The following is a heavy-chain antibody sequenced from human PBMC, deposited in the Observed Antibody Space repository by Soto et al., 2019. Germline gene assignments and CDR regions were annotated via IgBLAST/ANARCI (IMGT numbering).Heavy chain of an antibody. CDR1: GFTFSNYA. J-gene: IGHJ4*02. V-gene: IGHV3-13*01. CDR2: FGTAGDT. CDR3: XXXXXXXXXYFDY. Sequence: EVQLVESGGGLVQPGGSLRLSCAASGFTFSNYAMHCVRQVTGKGLEWVSTFGTAGDTYYPGSVTGRFTISRENAXXXXXXXXXXXXXXXXXXXXXXXXXXXXXXYFDYWGQGTLVTVSS.